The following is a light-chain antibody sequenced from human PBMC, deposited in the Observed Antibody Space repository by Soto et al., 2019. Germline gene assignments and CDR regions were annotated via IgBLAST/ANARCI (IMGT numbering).Light chain of an antibody. Sequence: QSALTQPPSASGSPGQSVTISCTGTSSDVGAYNYVSWYQQHAGKAPKLVIYVVTKRPSGVPDRFSGSKSANTASLTVSGLQAEDEADYYCSSFASSNTGVFGGGTKLTVL. CDR1: SSDVGAYNY. CDR2: VVT. J-gene: IGLJ3*02. V-gene: IGLV2-8*01. CDR3: SSFASSNTGV.